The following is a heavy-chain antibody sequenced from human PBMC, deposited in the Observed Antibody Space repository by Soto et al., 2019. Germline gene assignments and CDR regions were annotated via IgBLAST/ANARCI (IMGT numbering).Heavy chain of an antibody. CDR1: GDSISSGTYA. J-gene: IGHJ5*02. CDR3: PRSLGLLTGSTNWFEL. CDR2: IYHTGAT. D-gene: IGHD1-7*01. Sequence: QLQLQESGSGLVKPSQTLSLTCGVSGDSISSGTYAWNWIRQSPGRGLEWIGYIYHTGATYSNPSLKSRVTVSLAWSRTQFSLKLTSVTAADTAVSYWPRSLGLLTGSTNWFELWGQGTLVTVSS. V-gene: IGHV4-30-2*06.